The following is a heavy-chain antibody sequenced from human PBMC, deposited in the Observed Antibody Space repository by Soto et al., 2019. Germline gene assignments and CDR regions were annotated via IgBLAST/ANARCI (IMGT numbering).Heavy chain of an antibody. CDR3: ARDTGYCSGGSCSLFDP. Sequence: PGGSLRLSCAASGFTLSSYGMHWVRQAPGKGLEWVAVIWYDGSNKYYADSVKGRFTISRDNAKNSLYLQMNSLRAEDTAVYYCARDTGYCSGGSCSLFDPWGQGTLVTVSS. V-gene: IGHV3-33*01. CDR1: GFTLSSYG. D-gene: IGHD2-15*01. J-gene: IGHJ5*02. CDR2: IWYDGSNK.